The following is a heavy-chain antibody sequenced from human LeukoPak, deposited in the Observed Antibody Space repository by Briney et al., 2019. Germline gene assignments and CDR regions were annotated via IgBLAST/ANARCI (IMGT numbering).Heavy chain of an antibody. CDR1: GFTFSTYS. V-gene: IGHV3-21*01. J-gene: IGHJ4*02. CDR2: ISSSSRNT. Sequence: GGSLRLSCAVSGFTFSTYSMTWVRQAPGKGLEWVSSISSSSRNTYYADSVKGRFTISRDNAKSSLYLQMISLRVEDTAIYYCAKGTHITLVRGETDYWGQGTLVTVSS. CDR3: AKGTHITLVRGETDY. D-gene: IGHD3-10*01.